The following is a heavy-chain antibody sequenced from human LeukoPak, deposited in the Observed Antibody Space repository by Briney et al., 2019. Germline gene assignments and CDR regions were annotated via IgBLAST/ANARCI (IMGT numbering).Heavy chain of an antibody. J-gene: IGHJ4*02. Sequence: GGSLRLSCATSGFIFSGYYMSWIRQAPGKGLEWVSYISGSGNDISYADSVKGRFTISRDNAKGSLYLQMNSLRAADTAVYYCGTHXGRTGSDDWGQGTLVTVSS. CDR1: GFIFSGYY. CDR3: GTHXGRTGSDD. V-gene: IGHV3-11*01. D-gene: IGHD3/OR15-3a*01. CDR2: ISGSGNDI.